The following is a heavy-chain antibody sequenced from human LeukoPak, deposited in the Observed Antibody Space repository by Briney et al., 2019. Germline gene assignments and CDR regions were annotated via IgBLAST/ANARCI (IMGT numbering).Heavy chain of an antibody. CDR2: IRGSGDST. CDR1: AFTFSRYA. V-gene: IGHV3-23*01. J-gene: IGHJ4*02. CDR3: AREGLGAAAGTLDY. D-gene: IGHD6-13*01. Sequence: GGSLRLSCAASAFTFSRYAMSWVRQAPGKGLAWVSTIRGSGDSTDYADSVKGRFTISRDNSKNTLSLQMNSLRAEDTAVYYCAREGLGAAAGTLDYWGQGTLVTVSS.